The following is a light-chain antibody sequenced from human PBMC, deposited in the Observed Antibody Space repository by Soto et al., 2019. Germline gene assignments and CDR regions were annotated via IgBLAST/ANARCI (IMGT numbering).Light chain of an antibody. CDR1: QSISTW. CDR2: KAS. V-gene: IGKV1-5*03. CDR3: QQYNTYS. J-gene: IGKJ1*01. Sequence: DIQMTQSPSTLSASVGDRVTITCRASQSISTWLAWYQQKPGKAPKLLIYKASSLESGVPSRFSGSGSDTEFTLTISSLQPDDFATYYCQQYNTYSFGQGTKVEIK.